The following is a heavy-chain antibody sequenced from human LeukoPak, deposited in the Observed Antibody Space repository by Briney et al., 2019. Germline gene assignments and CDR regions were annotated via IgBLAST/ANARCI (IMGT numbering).Heavy chain of an antibody. CDR3: ARSSISSSYTY. V-gene: IGHV3-48*04. J-gene: IGHJ4*02. D-gene: IGHD2-2*02. Sequence: PGGSLRLSCEASGFTFSDYGMNWVRQSPGKGLEWISYIDDTSGAIYYADSVKGRFAISRDNAKNSLYPQMNSLRAEDTAVYYCARSSISSSYTYWGQGTLVTVSS. CDR1: GFTFSDYG. CDR2: IDDTSGAI.